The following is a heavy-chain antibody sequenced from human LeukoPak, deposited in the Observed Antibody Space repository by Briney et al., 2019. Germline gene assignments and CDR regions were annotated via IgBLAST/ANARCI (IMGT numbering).Heavy chain of an antibody. CDR1: GLTVSSNY. CDR2: IYSDGST. V-gene: IGHV3-66*01. CDR3: ARRSHYDTSGHYSYDY. D-gene: IGHD3-22*01. Sequence: PGGSLRLSCAASGLTVSSNYMNWVRQAPGKGLEWVSVIYSDGSTYYADSVKGRFTISRDNSKNTLYLQMNSLRAEDTAVYYCARRSHYDTSGHYSYDYWGQGTLVTVSS. J-gene: IGHJ4*02.